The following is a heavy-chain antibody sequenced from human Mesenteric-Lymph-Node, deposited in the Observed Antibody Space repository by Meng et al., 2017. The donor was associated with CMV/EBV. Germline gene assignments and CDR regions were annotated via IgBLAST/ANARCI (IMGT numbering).Heavy chain of an antibody. CDR2: ISTYSRNT. CDR1: GYTFTSYG. Sequence: ASVKVSCKASGYTFTSYGISWVRQAPGQGLEWMGWISTYSRNTNTAQNLQGRVTMTTDTSTSTAYMELRSLRSDDTAVYYCARTGSSWPFDYWGQGTLVTVSS. V-gene: IGHV1-18*01. CDR3: ARTGSSWPFDY. D-gene: IGHD6-13*01. J-gene: IGHJ4*02.